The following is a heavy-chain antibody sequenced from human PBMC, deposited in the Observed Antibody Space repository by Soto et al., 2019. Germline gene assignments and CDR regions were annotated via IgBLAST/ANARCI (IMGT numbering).Heavy chain of an antibody. CDR2: IYWDDDK. CDR3: ARTVVPAEGSSSSRGDYFDY. J-gene: IGHJ4*02. V-gene: IGHV2-5*02. CDR1: GFSLSTSGVG. D-gene: IGHD2-2*01. Sequence: SGPTLVNPIQTLTLTCTFSGFSLSTSGVGVGWIRQPPGKALEWLALIYWDDDKRYSPSLKSRLTITKDTSKNQVVLTMTNMDPVDTATYYCARTVVPAEGSSSSRGDYFDYWDQGTLVTVSS.